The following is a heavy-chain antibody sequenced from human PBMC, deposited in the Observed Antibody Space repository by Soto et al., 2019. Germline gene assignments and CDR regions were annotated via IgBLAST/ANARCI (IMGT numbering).Heavy chain of an antibody. D-gene: IGHD6-13*01. Sequence: SETLSLTCTVSGAFISGYYWSWIRQPAGKGLEWIGRIYTSGSTKYSPSLKSRATMSVDASKKQFSLKLNSVTAADTAVYYCARESTVAGTDNWFDSWGQGTLVTVSS. CDR1: GAFISGYY. CDR3: ARESTVAGTDNWFDS. J-gene: IGHJ5*01. V-gene: IGHV4-4*07. CDR2: IYTSGST.